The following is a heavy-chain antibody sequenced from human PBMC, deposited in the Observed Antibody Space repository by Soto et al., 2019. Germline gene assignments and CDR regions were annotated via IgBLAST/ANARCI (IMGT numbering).Heavy chain of an antibody. V-gene: IGHV3-23*01. Sequence: GGSLRLSCAASGFTFSSYAMSWVRQAPGKGLERVSAISGSGGSTYYADSVKGRFTISRDNSKNTLYLQMNSLRAEDTAVYYCAKVGTHYTHPQLYYFDYWGQGTLVTVS. D-gene: IGHD1-1*01. CDR2: ISGSGGST. J-gene: IGHJ4*02. CDR3: AKVGTHYTHPQLYYFDY. CDR1: GFTFSSYA.